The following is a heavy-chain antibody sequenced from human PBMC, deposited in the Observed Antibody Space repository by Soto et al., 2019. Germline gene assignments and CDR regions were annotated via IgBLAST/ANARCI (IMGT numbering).Heavy chain of an antibody. CDR2: IDPSDSYI. CDR3: ARHSELAAHSVCLDY. D-gene: IGHD6-6*01. J-gene: IGHJ4*02. Sequence: GESLKISCKTSGYSFTKHWISWVRQVPGKGLEWMGRIDPSDSYISYSPSFQGHITISIDKSISTSYLRLSSLKASDNAMYYYARHSELAAHSVCLDYWGQRTLVTVSS. V-gene: IGHV5-10-1*01. CDR1: GYSFTKHW.